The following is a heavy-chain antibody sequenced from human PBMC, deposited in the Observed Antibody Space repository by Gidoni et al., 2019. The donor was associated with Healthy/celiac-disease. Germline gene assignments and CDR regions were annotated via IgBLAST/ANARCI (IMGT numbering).Heavy chain of an antibody. Sequence: EVQLVESGGGLVQPGGSLRLSCAASGSTFSSYWMSWVRQAPGKGLEWVANIKQDGSEKYYVDSVKGRFTISRENAKNSLYLQMNSLRAEDTAVYYCARYRNIVVVPAAIGYWGQGTLVTVSS. CDR3: ARYRNIVVVPAAIGY. CDR2: IKQDGSEK. D-gene: IGHD2-2*02. V-gene: IGHV3-7*03. CDR1: GSTFSSYW. J-gene: IGHJ4*02.